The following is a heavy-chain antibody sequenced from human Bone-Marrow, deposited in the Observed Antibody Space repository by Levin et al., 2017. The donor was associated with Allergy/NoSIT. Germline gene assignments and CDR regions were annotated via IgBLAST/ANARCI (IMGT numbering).Heavy chain of an antibody. CDR3: AIQRTIEGGPGGY. J-gene: IGHJ4*02. V-gene: IGHV4-39*01. D-gene: IGHD3-16*01. CDR1: GGSISSSSYY. Sequence: SQTLSLTCTVSGGSISSSSYYWGWIRQPPGKGLEWIGSIYYSGSTYYNPSLKSRVTISVDTSKNQFSLKLSSVTAADTAVYYCAIQRTIEGGPGGYWGQGTLVTVSS. CDR2: IYYSGST.